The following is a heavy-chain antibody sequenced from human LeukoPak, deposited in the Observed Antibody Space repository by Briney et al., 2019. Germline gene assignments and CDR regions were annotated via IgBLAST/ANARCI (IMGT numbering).Heavy chain of an antibody. V-gene: IGHV3-53*01. CDR2: IYSGGST. Sequence: GGSLRLSCAASGFTVSSNYMSWVRQAPGKGLEWVSVIYSGGSTYYADSVKGRFTISRDNSKNTLYLQMNSLRAEDTAVYYCASTSSGLTYSTYYYYYYMDVWGKGTTVTVSS. CDR1: GFTVSSNY. CDR3: ASTSSGLTYSTYYYYYYMDV. D-gene: IGHD4-11*01. J-gene: IGHJ6*03.